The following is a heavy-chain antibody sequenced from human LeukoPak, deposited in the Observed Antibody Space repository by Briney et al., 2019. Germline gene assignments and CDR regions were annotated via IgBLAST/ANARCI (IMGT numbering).Heavy chain of an antibody. V-gene: IGHV1-69*06. CDR3: AREDDTGRYMGDDAFDI. D-gene: IGHD1-26*01. CDR1: GYIFTGYY. Sequence: ASVNVSCKASGYIFTGYYMHWVRQAPGQGLEWMGGIIPMSDTANYPQKFRGRLTITADIPTSTVYMELSSLRSEDTAVYYCAREDDTGRYMGDDAFDIWGQGTMVTVSS. CDR2: IIPMSDTA. J-gene: IGHJ3*02.